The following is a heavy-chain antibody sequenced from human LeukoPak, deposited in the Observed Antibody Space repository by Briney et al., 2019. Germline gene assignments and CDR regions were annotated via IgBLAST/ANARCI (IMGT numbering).Heavy chain of an antibody. V-gene: IGHV3-21*01. Sequence: GGSLRLSCAASGFTFSIYSMNWVRQAPGKGLEWVSSISSSSSYIYYADSVKGRFTISRDNAKNSLYLQMNSLRAEDTAVYYCARDRDYYDSSGSFDYWGQGTLVTVSS. J-gene: IGHJ4*02. CDR2: ISSSSSYI. D-gene: IGHD3-22*01. CDR3: ARDRDYYDSSGSFDY. CDR1: GFTFSIYS.